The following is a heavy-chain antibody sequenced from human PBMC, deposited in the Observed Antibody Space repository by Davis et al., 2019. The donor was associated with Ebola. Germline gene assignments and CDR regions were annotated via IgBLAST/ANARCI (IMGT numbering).Heavy chain of an antibody. CDR2: ISTYNGNT. Sequence: ASVKVSCKASGYTFTNYYMHWVRQAPGQGLEWMGWISTYNGNTDYAQRFQGRVTMTTDTSTSTAYMELRSLRSDDTAVYYCARDPFDYGDYWGQGTPVTVSS. V-gene: IGHV1-18*04. D-gene: IGHD4/OR15-4a*01. CDR3: ARDPFDYGDY. J-gene: IGHJ4*02. CDR1: GYTFTNYY.